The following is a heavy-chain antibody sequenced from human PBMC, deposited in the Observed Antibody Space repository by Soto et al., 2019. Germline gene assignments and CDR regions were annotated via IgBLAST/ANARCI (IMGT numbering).Heavy chain of an antibody. CDR3: ARVGFNWNDDYYGMDV. V-gene: IGHV4-34*01. Sequence: SETLSLTCAVYGGSFSGYYWSWIRQPPGKGLEWIGEINHSGSTNYNPSLKSRVTISVDTSKNQFSLKLSSVTAADTAVYYCARVGFNWNDDYYGMDVWGQGTTVTVS. CDR1: GGSFSGYY. CDR2: INHSGST. J-gene: IGHJ6*02. D-gene: IGHD1-20*01.